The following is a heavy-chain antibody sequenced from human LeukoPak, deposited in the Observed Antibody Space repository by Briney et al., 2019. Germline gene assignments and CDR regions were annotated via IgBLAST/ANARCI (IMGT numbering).Heavy chain of an antibody. CDR1: GFTFSSYS. D-gene: IGHD3-16*01. J-gene: IGHJ4*02. Sequence: PGGSLRLSCAASGFTFSSYSMNWVRQAPGKGLEWVSYISSSSSYIYYADSVKGRFTISRDNAKKSLYLQMKSLRAEDTAVYYCAREFGVIPDYWGQGTLVTVSS. CDR2: ISSSSSYI. V-gene: IGHV3-21*05. CDR3: AREFGVIPDY.